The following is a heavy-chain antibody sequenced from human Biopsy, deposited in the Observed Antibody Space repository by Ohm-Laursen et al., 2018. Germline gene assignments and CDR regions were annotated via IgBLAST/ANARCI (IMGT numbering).Heavy chain of an antibody. J-gene: IGHJ4*02. CDR2: FDREERKT. V-gene: IGHV1-24*01. CDR1: GYTLTELS. CDR3: ATGPYYDTRFYYNVRPFDF. D-gene: IGHD3-10*01. Sequence: SVKVSCNVSGYTLTELSIHWVRQTGGKGLEWMGGFDREERKTVYAEKFQGRVTMTEDTSTDTVYMEVTSLGSDDTAVYYCATGPYYDTRFYYNVRPFDFWGQGTLVTVSS.